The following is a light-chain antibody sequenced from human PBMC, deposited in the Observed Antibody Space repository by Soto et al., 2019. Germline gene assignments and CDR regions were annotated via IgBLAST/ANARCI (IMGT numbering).Light chain of an antibody. V-gene: IGKV3-11*01. CDR2: DVS. CDR3: QQRNTWPPIT. CDR1: QGVTTN. J-gene: IGKJ5*01. Sequence: EIVMTQSPATLSVSPGGRATLSCRAGQGVTTNFAWYQQKSGQSPRLLIYDVSTRATGVPARFSGSGSGTDFTLTISSLEPEDFALYYCQQRNTWPPITFGQGTRLEIK.